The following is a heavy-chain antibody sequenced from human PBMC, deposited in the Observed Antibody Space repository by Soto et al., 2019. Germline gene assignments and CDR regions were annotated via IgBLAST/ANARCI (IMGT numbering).Heavy chain of an antibody. V-gene: IGHV1-18*01. CDR1: GYTFTSYC. D-gene: IGHD3-22*01. CDR2: ISAYNGNT. J-gene: IGHJ3*02. CDR3: ASTRAYYYDSSGYAPFDI. Sequence: ASVKLSCKASGYTFTSYCISSLRHAPGQGLEWMGWISAYNGNTNYAQKLQGRVTMTTDTSTSTAYMELRSLRSDDTAVYYCASTRAYYYDSSGYAPFDIWGQGTMVTVSS.